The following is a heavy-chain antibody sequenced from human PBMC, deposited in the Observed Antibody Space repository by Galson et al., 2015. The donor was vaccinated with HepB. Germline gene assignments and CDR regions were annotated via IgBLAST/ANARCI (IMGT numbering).Heavy chain of an antibody. V-gene: IGHV1-18*04. Sequence: SVKVSCKASGYTFTRNGISWVQQTPGQGLEWLGWISTYGGNTNYAQKFQGRITLTRDTSTSIAYVELRSLRSDDTAVYYCARDRDYRFDYWGQGTLVTVSS. CDR1: GYTFTRNG. CDR3: ARDRDYRFDY. CDR2: ISTYGGNT. D-gene: IGHD4/OR15-4a*01. J-gene: IGHJ4*02.